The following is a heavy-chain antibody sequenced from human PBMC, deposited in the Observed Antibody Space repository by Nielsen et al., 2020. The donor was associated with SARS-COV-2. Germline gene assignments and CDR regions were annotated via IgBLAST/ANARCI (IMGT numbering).Heavy chain of an antibody. J-gene: IGHJ5*02. CDR2: IDWDDDK. V-gene: IGHV2-70*11. CDR3: ARLYSSSWRGWFDP. CDR1: GFSLSTSGMC. Sequence: SGPTLVKPTQTLTLTCTFSGFSLSTSGMCVSWIRQPPGKALEWLARIDWDDDKYYSTSLKTRLTISKDTSKNQVVLTMTNMDPVDTATYYCARLYSSSWRGWFDPWGQGTLVTVSS. D-gene: IGHD6-13*01.